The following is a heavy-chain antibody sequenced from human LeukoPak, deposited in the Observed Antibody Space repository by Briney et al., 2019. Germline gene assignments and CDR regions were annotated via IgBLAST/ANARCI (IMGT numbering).Heavy chain of an antibody. CDR1: GFTFSSYG. Sequence: GGSLRLSCAASGFTFSSYGMHWVRQAPGKGLEWVAFIRYDGSNKYYADSVKGRFTIFRDNSKNTLYLQINSLRAEDTAVYYCAAGFVTPLVSGYWGPGTLVTVSS. J-gene: IGHJ4*02. D-gene: IGHD6-6*01. CDR3: AAGFVTPLVSGY. V-gene: IGHV3-30*02. CDR2: IRYDGSNK.